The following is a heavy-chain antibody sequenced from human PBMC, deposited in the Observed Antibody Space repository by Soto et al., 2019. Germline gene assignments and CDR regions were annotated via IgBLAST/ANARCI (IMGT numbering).Heavy chain of an antibody. Sequence: SVKVSCKASGGTFSSYAISWVRQAPGQGLEWMGGIIPIFGTANYAQKFQGRVTITADESTSTAYMELSSLRSEDTAVYYCARIIVRSNSDYYYYYYGMDVWGQGTTVTVSS. D-gene: IGHD4-4*01. CDR1: GGTFSSYA. CDR2: IIPIFGTA. J-gene: IGHJ6*02. V-gene: IGHV1-69*13. CDR3: ARIIVRSNSDYYYYYYGMDV.